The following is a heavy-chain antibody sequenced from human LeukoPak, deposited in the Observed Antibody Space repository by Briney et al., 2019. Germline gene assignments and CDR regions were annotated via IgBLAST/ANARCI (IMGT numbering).Heavy chain of an antibody. Sequence: SETLSLTCTVSGASISSYSWSWIRQPAGKGLEWIGRMYSSGSTNYNPSLKSRVTMSVDTSKNQSSLKLNSVTAADTAVYYCARGSSLMGFDYWGQGTLVTVSS. D-gene: IGHD2-2*01. CDR2: MYSSGST. V-gene: IGHV4-4*07. CDR3: ARGSSLMGFDY. J-gene: IGHJ4*02. CDR1: GASISSYS.